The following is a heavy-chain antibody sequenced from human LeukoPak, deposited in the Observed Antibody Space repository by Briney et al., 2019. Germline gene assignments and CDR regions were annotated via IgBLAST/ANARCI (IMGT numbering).Heavy chain of an antibody. CDR1: GYTFTGYY. CDR2: INPNSGGT. V-gene: IGHV1-2*02. D-gene: IGHD3-3*01. CDR3: ARSNFGVVIMDY. J-gene: IGHJ4*02. Sequence: ASVKVSCKASGYTFTGYYMHWVRQAPGQGLEWMGWINPNSGGTNYAQKFQGRVTMTRDTSISTAYMELSRLRSDDTAVYCCARSNFGVVIMDYWGQGTLVTVSS.